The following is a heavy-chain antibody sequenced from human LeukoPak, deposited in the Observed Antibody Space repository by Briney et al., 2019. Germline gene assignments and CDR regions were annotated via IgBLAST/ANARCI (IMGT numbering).Heavy chain of an antibody. V-gene: IGHV4-59*01. J-gene: IGHJ6*03. CDR1: GGSISSYY. CDR3: ARAGGSIGGDYYYYYMDV. D-gene: IGHD3-10*01. CDR2: IYYSGST. Sequence: SETLSLTCTVSGGSISSYYWSWIRQPPGKGLEWIGYIYYSGSTNYNPSLKSRVTISVDTSKNQFSLKLSSVTAADTAVYYCARAGGSIGGDYYYYYMDVWGKGTTVTVSS.